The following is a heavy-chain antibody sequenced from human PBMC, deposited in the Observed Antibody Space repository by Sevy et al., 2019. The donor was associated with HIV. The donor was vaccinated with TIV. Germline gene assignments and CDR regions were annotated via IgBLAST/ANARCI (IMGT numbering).Heavy chain of an antibody. J-gene: IGHJ4*02. D-gene: IGHD3-16*01. CDR3: AARTMGADY. CDR1: GGSISSYY. V-gene: IGHV4-59*13. CDR2: IYYSGRT. Sequence: SETLSLTCTVSGGSISSYYWSWIRQPPGKGLEWIGYIYYSGRTNYNPSLKSRVTISVDTSKNQFSLKLSSVTAADTAVYYCAARTMGADYWGQGTLVTVSS.